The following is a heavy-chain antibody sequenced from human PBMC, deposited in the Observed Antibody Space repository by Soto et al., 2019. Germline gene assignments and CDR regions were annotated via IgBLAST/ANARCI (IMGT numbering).Heavy chain of an antibody. D-gene: IGHD3-22*01. CDR3: AIHLPYYYDSSGFDY. V-gene: IGHV4-39*01. CDR2: IYYSGST. CDR1: GGSISSSSYY. Sequence: SETLSLTCTVSGGSISSSSYYWGWIRQPPGKGLEWIGSIYYSGSTYYNPSLKSRVTISVDTSKNQFSLKLSSVTAADTAVYYCAIHLPYYYDSSGFDYPGQGTLVTVS. J-gene: IGHJ4*02.